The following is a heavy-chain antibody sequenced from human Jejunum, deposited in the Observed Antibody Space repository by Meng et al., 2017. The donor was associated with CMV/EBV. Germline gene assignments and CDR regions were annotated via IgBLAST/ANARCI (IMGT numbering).Heavy chain of an antibody. J-gene: IGHJ4*02. Sequence: FTFDDYAMHWVRRAPGKGLEWVSRINWKSGKMAYADSVKGRFTISRDNAKNSLYLQMDSLRTEDTALYYCAKDGRSNSDYPYFDYWGQGTLVTVSS. D-gene: IGHD2/OR15-2a*01. CDR3: AKDGRSNSDYPYFDY. CDR2: INWKSGKM. CDR1: FTFDDYA. V-gene: IGHV3-9*01.